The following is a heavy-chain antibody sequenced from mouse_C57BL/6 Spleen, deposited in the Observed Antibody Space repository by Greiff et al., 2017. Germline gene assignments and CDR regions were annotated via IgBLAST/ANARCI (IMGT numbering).Heavy chain of an antibody. CDR3: ARFTTVVAHFDY. D-gene: IGHD1-1*01. Sequence: EVKLQESGPGLVKPSQSLSLTCSVTGYSITSGYYWNWIRQFPGNKLEWMGYVSYDGSNNYNPSLKNRISITRDTSKNQFFLKLNSVTTEDTATYYCARFTTVVAHFDYWGQGTTLTVSS. V-gene: IGHV3-6*01. CDR1: GYSITSGYY. J-gene: IGHJ2*01. CDR2: VSYDGSN.